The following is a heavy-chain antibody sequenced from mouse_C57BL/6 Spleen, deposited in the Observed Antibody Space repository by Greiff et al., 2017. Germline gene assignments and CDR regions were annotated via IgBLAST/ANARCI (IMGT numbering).Heavy chain of an antibody. CDR2: IYPRSGTT. Sequence: QVQLQQSGAELARPGASVKLSCKASGYTFTSYGISWVKQSTGQGLEWIGEIYPRSGTTYYNEKFKGKATLTVDKSSSTAYMELRSLTSEDSAVYFCAGYYGSTRFAYWGQGTLVTVSA. D-gene: IGHD1-1*01. J-gene: IGHJ3*01. CDR3: AGYYGSTRFAY. CDR1: GYTFTSYG. V-gene: IGHV1-81*01.